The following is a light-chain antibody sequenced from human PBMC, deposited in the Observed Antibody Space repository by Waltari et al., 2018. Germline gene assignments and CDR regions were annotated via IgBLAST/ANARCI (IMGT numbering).Light chain of an antibody. CDR1: QSVRTY. J-gene: IGKJ1*01. V-gene: IGKV3-11*01. Sequence: EIVFTQSPATLSLSPGERATLSCRPSQSVRTYLAWYQQKPGQAPRLLIYDAATRATAIPARFSGSGSGTDFTLTISSLEPEDFAVYYCQLRSKWLRTFGQGTKVEV. CDR2: DAA. CDR3: QLRSKWLRT.